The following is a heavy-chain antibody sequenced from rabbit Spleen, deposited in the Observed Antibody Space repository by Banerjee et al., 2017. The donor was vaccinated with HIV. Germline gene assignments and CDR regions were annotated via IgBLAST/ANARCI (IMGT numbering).Heavy chain of an antibody. CDR2: IDVGGSGTT. CDR1: GFSFSSSDY. Sequence: QSLEESGGDLVKPGASLTLTCTASGFSFSSSDYMCWVRQAPGKGLEWIACIDVGGSGTTYYASWAKGRFTTSKTTSTTVTMQMTSLTAADTATYFCVKDGRSLSSGWGGDLWGPGTLVTVS. D-gene: IGHD4-1*01. V-gene: IGHV1S40*01. CDR3: VKDGRSLSSGWGGDL. J-gene: IGHJ4*01.